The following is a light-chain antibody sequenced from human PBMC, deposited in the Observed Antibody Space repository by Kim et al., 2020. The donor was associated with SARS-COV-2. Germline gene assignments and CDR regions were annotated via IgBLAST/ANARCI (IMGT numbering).Light chain of an antibody. CDR3: SSYAGSKNVV. Sequence: EQSVTISSTGTSSDVGGYNYVSWYQQHPGKAPKLMIYEVSKRPSGVPDRFSGSKSGNTASLTVSGLQAEDEADYYCSSYAGSKNVVFGGGTKVTVL. CDR2: EVS. V-gene: IGLV2-8*01. CDR1: SSDVGGYNY. J-gene: IGLJ2*01.